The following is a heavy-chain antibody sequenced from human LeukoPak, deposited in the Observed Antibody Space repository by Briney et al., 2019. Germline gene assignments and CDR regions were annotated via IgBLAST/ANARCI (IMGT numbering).Heavy chain of an antibody. D-gene: IGHD2-2*01. Sequence: GGALRLSCAPSGFTFSRYAMSWVRQAPGKRLEWVSVICASGDNAYYADSVKGRFSISRDNSTNTLYLQMNSLRAEDTALYYCAKGSSSSCYGVSDVWGQGTTVTVS. CDR1: GFTFSRYA. V-gene: IGHV3-23*01. CDR3: AKGSSSSCYGVSDV. CDR2: ICASGDNA. J-gene: IGHJ6*02.